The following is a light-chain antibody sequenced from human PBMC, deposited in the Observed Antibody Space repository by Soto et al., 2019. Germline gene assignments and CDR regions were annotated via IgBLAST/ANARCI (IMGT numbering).Light chain of an antibody. V-gene: IGKV4-1*01. J-gene: IGKJ1*01. CDR3: QRYYSAPQT. CDR1: QSVLYSSNNKNY. CDR2: WAS. Sequence: DIVMTQSPDSLAVSLGERATINCKSSQSVLYSSNNKNYLAWYQQKLGQPPKLLIYWASTRESGVPDRFSGSGSGTDFTLTISSLQAEDVAVYYCQRYYSAPQTFGQGTKVEIK.